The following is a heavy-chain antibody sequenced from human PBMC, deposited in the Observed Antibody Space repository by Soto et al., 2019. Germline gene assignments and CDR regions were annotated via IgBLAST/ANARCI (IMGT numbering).Heavy chain of an antibody. CDR3: TTDLWRIAVVVGSTGYFNP. D-gene: IGHD2-15*01. V-gene: IGHV3-15*01. CDR1: GFTFSDAW. J-gene: IGHJ5*02. Sequence: PGGSLRLSCAASGFTFSDAWMSWVRQAPGKGLDWVGRIKSKSDGGTKEYAAPVRGRFTISRDDSKNTLYLQTNSLKTEDTAVYYCTTDLWRIAVVVGSTGYFNPWGQGTPVTVSS. CDR2: IKSKSDGGTK.